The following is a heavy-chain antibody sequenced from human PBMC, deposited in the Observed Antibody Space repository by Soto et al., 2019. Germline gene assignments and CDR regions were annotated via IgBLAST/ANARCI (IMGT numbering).Heavy chain of an antibody. CDR3: ARLDRGSLDY. J-gene: IGHJ4*02. CDR1: GLNFSSHI. D-gene: IGHD6-25*01. Sequence: PGGSMILSWASSGLNFSSHIMNLVRQAPGKGLEWVSSISSSSSYIYYADSVKGRFTISRDNAKNLVYLQMNSLRAEDTAVYYCARLDRGSLDYRGRGTLVTVSS. CDR2: ISSSSSYI. V-gene: IGHV3-21*01.